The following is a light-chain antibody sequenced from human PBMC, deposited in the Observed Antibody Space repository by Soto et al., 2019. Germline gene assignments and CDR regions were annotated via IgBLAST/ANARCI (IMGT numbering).Light chain of an antibody. CDR1: QSVSSN. CDR2: GAS. CDR3: QQAYSAPIT. Sequence: EIVMTQSPATLSVSPGERATLSCRASQSVSSNLAWYQQKPGQTPRLLIYGASTRATGIPGRFSGSGSGTEFTLTISSLQPEDFASYYCQQAYSAPITFGQGTRLEIK. J-gene: IGKJ5*01. V-gene: IGKV3-15*01.